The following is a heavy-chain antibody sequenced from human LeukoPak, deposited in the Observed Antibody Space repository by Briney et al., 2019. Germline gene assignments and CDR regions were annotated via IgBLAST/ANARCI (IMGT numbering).Heavy chain of an antibody. CDR3: AKDRIAARTFDP. V-gene: IGHV3-23*01. CDR1: GFTFSSYA. J-gene: IGHJ5*02. CDR2: ISGSGGST. D-gene: IGHD6-6*01. Sequence: PGGSLRLSCAASGFTFSSYAMSWFRQAPGKGLEWVSAISGSGGSTYYADSVKGRFTISRDNSKNTLYLQMNSLRAEDTAVYYCAKDRIAARTFDPWGQGTLVTVSS.